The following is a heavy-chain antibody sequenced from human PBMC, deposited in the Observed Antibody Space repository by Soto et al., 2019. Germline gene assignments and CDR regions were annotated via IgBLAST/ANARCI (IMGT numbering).Heavy chain of an antibody. CDR2: IIPIFGTA. J-gene: IGHJ6*02. Sequence: QVQLVQSGAEVKKPGSSVKVSCKASGGTFSSYAISWVRQAPGQGLEWMGGIIPIFGTANYAQKFQGRVTITADESKSTAYMELSSLRSEDTAVYYCASPSNIVVENYYYGMDVWGQGTTVTVSS. D-gene: IGHD2-21*01. V-gene: IGHV1-69*01. CDR3: ASPSNIVVENYYYGMDV. CDR1: GGTFSSYA.